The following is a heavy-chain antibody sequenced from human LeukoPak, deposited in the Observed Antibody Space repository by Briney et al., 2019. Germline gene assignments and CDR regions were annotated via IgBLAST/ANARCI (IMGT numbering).Heavy chain of an antibody. Sequence: GGSLRLSCAASGFTFSSYAMSWVRQAPGKGLEWVSAISGSGGSTYYADSAKGRFTISRDNSKNTLYLQMNSLRAEDTAVYYCARDPSSTIPLLTLDYWGQGTLVTVSS. D-gene: IGHD5-24*01. V-gene: IGHV3-23*01. J-gene: IGHJ4*02. CDR1: GFTFSSYA. CDR2: ISGSGGST. CDR3: ARDPSSTIPLLTLDY.